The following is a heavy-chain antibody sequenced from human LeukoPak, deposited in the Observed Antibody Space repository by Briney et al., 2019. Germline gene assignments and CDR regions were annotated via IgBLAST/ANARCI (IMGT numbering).Heavy chain of an antibody. CDR2: IYSSGAT. J-gene: IGHJ4*02. Sequence: GGSLRLSCAASGFTVSINYMSWVRQAPGKGLEWVSVIYSSGATYYADSVKGRFPISRDNSKNTLYLQMNSLRAEDTAVYYCARVDKTMDTVWGQGTLVTVSS. D-gene: IGHD5-18*01. CDR3: ARVDKTMDTV. CDR1: GFTVSINY. V-gene: IGHV3-53*01.